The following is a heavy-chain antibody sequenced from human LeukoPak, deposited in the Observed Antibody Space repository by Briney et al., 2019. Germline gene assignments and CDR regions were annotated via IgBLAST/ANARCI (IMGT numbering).Heavy chain of an antibody. D-gene: IGHD3-3*01. V-gene: IGHV1-18*01. CDR2: ISAYNGNT. CDR1: GYTFTSYG. J-gene: IGHJ4*02. Sequence: GASVKVSCKASGYTFTSYGISWVRQAPGQGLEWMGWISAYNGNTNYAQKLQGGVTMTTDTSTRTAYMALSSLRSDDTAVYYCARDGNVLRFLEWLSNSGYFDYWGQGTLVTVSS. CDR3: ARDGNVLRFLEWLSNSGYFDY.